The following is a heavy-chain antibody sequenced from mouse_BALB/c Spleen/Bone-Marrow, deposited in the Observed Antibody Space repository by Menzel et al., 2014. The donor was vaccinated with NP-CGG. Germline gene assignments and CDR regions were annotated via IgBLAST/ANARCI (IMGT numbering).Heavy chain of an antibody. V-gene: IGHV1-7*01. CDR3: ARSRTGTYFDY. D-gene: IGHD4-1*01. Sequence: VQLQQSGAELAKPGASVKMSCKASGYTFTSYWMHWVKQRPGQGLEWIGYINPSTGYNEYNQKFKGKATLTADKSSSTAYMQLSSLTSEDSAVYYCARSRTGTYFDYWGQGTTLIVSS. CDR2: INPSTGYN. J-gene: IGHJ2*01. CDR1: GYTFTSYW.